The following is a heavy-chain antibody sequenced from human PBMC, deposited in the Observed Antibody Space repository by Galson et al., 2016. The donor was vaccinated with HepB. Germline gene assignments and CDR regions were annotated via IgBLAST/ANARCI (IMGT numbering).Heavy chain of an antibody. CDR3: ARSAAEVDFGFDV. V-gene: IGHV1-18*01. D-gene: IGHD4/OR15-4a*01. J-gene: IGHJ3*01. Sequence: SVKVSCKASGYTFTSYDIHWVRQAPGQGLELMGWIAAYNGKTNYAQNLQDRVTMTIDPSTSTAYMEVRSLKSDDTAVYYCARSAAEVDFGFDVWGQGTMLTVSS. CDR1: GYTFTSYD. CDR2: IAAYNGKT.